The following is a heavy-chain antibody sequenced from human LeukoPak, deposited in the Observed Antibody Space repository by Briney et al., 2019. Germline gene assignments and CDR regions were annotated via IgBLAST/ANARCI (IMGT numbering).Heavy chain of an antibody. V-gene: IGHV1-8*03. Sequence: ASVKVSCKASGYTFTSYDINWVRQATGQGLEWMGWMNPNSGNTGYAQKFQGRVTITRNTSISTAYMELSSLRSEDTAVYYCARSGYCSSTSCPWDWGQGTLVTVSS. D-gene: IGHD2-2*01. CDR1: GYTFTSYD. CDR2: MNPNSGNT. J-gene: IGHJ4*02. CDR3: ARSGYCSSTSCPWD.